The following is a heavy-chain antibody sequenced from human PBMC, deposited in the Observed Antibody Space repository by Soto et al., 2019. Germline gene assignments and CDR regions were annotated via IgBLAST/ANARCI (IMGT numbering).Heavy chain of an antibody. CDR3: AIVDAAMDYYYYGMNG. V-gene: IGHV4-31*03. Sequence: PSETLSLTCTVSGGSISSGGYYWSWIRQHSGKGLEWIGYIYYSGSTYYNPSLKSRVTISVDTSQNQLSLKQRSLTAADTAVYYCAIVDAAMDYYYYGMNGWDQGTTGTVSS. D-gene: IGHD5-18*01. CDR1: GGSISSGGYY. CDR2: IYYSGST. J-gene: IGHJ6*02.